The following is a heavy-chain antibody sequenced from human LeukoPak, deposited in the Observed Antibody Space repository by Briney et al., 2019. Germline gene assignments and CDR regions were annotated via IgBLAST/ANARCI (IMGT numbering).Heavy chain of an antibody. CDR2: IIPIFGTA. J-gene: IGHJ4*02. Sequence: VASVKVSCKASGGTFSSYAISWVRQAPGQGLEWMGGIIPIFGTANYAQKFQGRVTITADKSTSTAYMELSSLRSEDTAVYYCARDSPVAGSFDYWGQGTLVTVSS. CDR1: GGTFSSYA. V-gene: IGHV1-69*06. D-gene: IGHD6-19*01. CDR3: ARDSPVAGSFDY.